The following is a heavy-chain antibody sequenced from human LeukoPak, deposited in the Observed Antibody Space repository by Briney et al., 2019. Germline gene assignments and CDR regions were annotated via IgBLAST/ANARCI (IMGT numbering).Heavy chain of an antibody. CDR3: ARGATMVRIHYYYYMDL. CDR1: GGSISSGSYY. D-gene: IGHD3-10*01. J-gene: IGHJ6*03. CDR2: IYTSGST. Sequence: SQTLSLTCTVSGGSISSGSYYWSWIRQPAGKGLEWIGRIYTSGSTNYNPSLKSRVTISVDTSKNQFSLKLSSVTAADPAVYYCARGATMVRIHYYYYMDLWGKGTPVTVSS. V-gene: IGHV4-61*02.